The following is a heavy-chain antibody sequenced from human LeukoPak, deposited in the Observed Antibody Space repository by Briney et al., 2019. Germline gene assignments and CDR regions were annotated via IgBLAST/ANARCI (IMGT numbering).Heavy chain of an antibody. CDR3: ARVAATVDY. Sequence: PSETLSLTCTVSGGSISTSSYYWGWIRQPPGKGLEWIGSGYYSGTTYYNPSLKSRVTISVDTSKKQFSLKLSSVTAADTAVYYCARVAATVDYWGQGTLVTVSS. CDR1: GGSISTSSYY. V-gene: IGHV4-39*07. CDR2: GYYSGTT. J-gene: IGHJ4*02. D-gene: IGHD6-25*01.